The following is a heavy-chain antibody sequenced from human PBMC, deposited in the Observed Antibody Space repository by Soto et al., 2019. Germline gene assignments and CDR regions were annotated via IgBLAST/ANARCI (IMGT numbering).Heavy chain of an antibody. CDR3: ARIRTGTPEYNWFDP. CDR1: GYTFTSYD. Sequence: GASVKVSCKASGYTFTSYDINWVRQATGQGLEWMGWMNPDSGNTGYAQKFQGRVTMTRNTSISTAYMELSSLRSEDTAVYYCARIRTGTPEYNWFDPWGQGTLVTVSS. D-gene: IGHD1-1*01. V-gene: IGHV1-8*01. CDR2: MNPDSGNT. J-gene: IGHJ5*02.